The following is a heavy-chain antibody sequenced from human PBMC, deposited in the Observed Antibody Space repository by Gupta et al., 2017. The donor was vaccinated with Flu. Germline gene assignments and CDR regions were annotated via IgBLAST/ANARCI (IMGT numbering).Heavy chain of an antibody. V-gene: IGHV3-23*01. CDR2: ISGSGGST. D-gene: IGHD5-12*01. J-gene: IGHJ4*02. CDR1: GFTFSSYA. CDR3: AKVRSPTRDGYNLDYFDY. Sequence: EVQLLESGGGLVQPGGSLRLSCAASGFTFSSYAMSWVRQAPGKGLEWVSAISGSGGSTYYADSVKGRFTISRDNSKNTLYLQMNSLRAEDTAVYYCAKVRSPTRDGYNLDYFDYWGQGTLVTVSS.